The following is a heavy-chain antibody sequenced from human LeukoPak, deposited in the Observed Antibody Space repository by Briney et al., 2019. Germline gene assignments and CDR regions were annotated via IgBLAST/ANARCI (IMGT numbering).Heavy chain of an antibody. CDR2: INPNSGGT. J-gene: IGHJ4*02. D-gene: IGHD3-22*01. V-gene: IGHV1-2*02. CDR1: GYTFTGYY. CDR3: ARNYYDTSGAIDY. Sequence: ASVKVSCKASGYTFTGYYMYWVRQAPGQGLEWMGWINPNSGGTNYAQKFQGRVTMTRDTSISTAYIELSRLRSDDTAVYYCARNYYDTSGAIDYWGQGTLVTVSS.